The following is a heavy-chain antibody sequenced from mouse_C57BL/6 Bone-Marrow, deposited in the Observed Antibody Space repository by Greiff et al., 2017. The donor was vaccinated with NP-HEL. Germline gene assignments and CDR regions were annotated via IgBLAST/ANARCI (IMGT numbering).Heavy chain of an antibody. V-gene: IGHV1-39*01. J-gene: IGHJ2*01. Sequence: VQLQQSGPELVKPGASVKISCKASGYSFTDYNMNWVKQSNGKSLEWIGVINPNYGATSYNQKFKGKATLTVDQSSSTAHMELRSLTSEDSAVYYCARGDYGSYYFDYRGQGTTLTVSS. CDR1: GYSFTDYN. CDR2: INPNYGAT. CDR3: ARGDYGSYYFDY. D-gene: IGHD1-1*01.